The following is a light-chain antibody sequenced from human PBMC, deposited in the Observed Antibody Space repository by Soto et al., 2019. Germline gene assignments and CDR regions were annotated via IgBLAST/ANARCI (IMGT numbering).Light chain of an antibody. Sequence: DIQMTQSPSTLSASVGDRVIITCRASQSLGTWLAWYQQKPGTAPVLLIYDVSRLESGVPSRFSGRGSGTEFTLTISSLQPDDFATYYCQQYFSYPLTFGGGTRWIS. CDR1: QSLGTW. CDR3: QQYFSYPLT. V-gene: IGKV1-5*01. CDR2: DVS. J-gene: IGKJ4*01.